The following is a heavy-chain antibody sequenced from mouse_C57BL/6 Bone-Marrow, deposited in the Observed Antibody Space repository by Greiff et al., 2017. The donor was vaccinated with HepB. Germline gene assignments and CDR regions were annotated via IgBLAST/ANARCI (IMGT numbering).Heavy chain of an antibody. V-gene: IGHV1-52*01. J-gene: IGHJ2*01. Sequence: QVQLKQPGAELVRPGSSVKLSCKASGYTFTSYWMHWVKQRPIQGLEWIGNIDPSDSETHYNQKFKDKATLTVDKSSSTAYMQLSSLTSEDSAVYYCARGGSNWDKGYFDYWGQGTTLTVSS. D-gene: IGHD4-1*01. CDR1: GYTFTSYW. CDR2: IDPSDSET. CDR3: ARGGSNWDKGYFDY.